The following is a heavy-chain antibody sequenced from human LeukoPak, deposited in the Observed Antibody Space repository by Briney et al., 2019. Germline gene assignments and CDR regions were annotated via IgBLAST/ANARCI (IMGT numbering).Heavy chain of an antibody. CDR2: IYSGGST. J-gene: IGHJ4*02. D-gene: IGHD6-13*01. CDR1: GFTVSSNY. CDR3: AKAEGIIAAAGSDY. Sequence: PGGSLRLSCAASGFTVSSNYMSWVRQAPGKGLEWVSVIYSGGSTYYADSVKGRFTISRDNSKNTLYLQMNSLRAEDTAVYYCAKAEGIIAAAGSDYWGLGTLVTVSS. V-gene: IGHV3-53*01.